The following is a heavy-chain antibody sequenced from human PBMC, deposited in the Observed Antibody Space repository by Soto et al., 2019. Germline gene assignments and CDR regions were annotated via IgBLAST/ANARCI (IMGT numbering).Heavy chain of an antibody. Sequence: GALRLSCAASGFIFRDWFMSWIRQAPGKGLEWISYISKDSGRATRYADSVKGRFTISRDNAKNSLFLQMNNLTVEDTAVYYCAKDRAYCGGDCYSDFDYWGQGILVTVSS. CDR2: ISKDSGRAT. CDR1: GFIFRDWF. D-gene: IGHD2-21*02. J-gene: IGHJ4*02. V-gene: IGHV3-11*01. CDR3: AKDRAYCGGDCYSDFDY.